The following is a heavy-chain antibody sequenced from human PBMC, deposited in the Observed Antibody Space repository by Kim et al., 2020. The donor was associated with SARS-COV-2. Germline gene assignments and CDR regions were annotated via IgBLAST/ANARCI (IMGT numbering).Heavy chain of an antibody. D-gene: IGHD2-2*01. J-gene: IGHJ6*02. CDR3: ARDPVFEYCSSTSCSARYYYYGMDV. CDR2: IYYSGST. CDR1: GGSISSGGYY. V-gene: IGHV4-31*03. Sequence: SETLSLTCTVSGGSISSGGYYWSWIRQHPGKGLEWIGYIYYSGSTYYNPSLKSRVTISVDTSKNQFSLKLSSVTAADTAVYYCARDPVFEYCSSTSCSARYYYYGMDVWGQGTTVTVSS.